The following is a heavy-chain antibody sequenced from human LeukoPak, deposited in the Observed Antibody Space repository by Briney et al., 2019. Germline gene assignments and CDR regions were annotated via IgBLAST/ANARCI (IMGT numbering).Heavy chain of an antibody. CDR2: IYNSGST. CDR3: ARGSSDGYNYGRESDY. CDR1: GGSISSSSYY. V-gene: IGHV4-39*07. D-gene: IGHD5-24*01. Sequence: PSETLSLTCTVSGGSISSSSYYWGWIRQPPGKGLEWIGTIYNSGSTYYNPSLKSRVTISLDTSKNQFSLNLSSVTAADTAVYYCARGSSDGYNYGRESDYWGQGTLVTVSS. J-gene: IGHJ4*02.